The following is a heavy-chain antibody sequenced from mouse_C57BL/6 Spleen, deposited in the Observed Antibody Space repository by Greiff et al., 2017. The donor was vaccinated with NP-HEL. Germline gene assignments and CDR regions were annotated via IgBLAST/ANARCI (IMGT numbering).Heavy chain of an antibody. J-gene: IGHJ2*01. Sequence: QVQLQQSGAELMKPGASVKLSCKATGYTFTGYWIEWVKQRPGHGLEWIGEILPGSGSTNYNEKFKGKATFTADKASNTAYMQLSSLTTEDSAIYYCARARCVATRDYFDYWGQGTTLTVSS. CDR2: ILPGSGST. CDR3: ARARCVATRDYFDY. CDR1: GYTFTGYW. D-gene: IGHD1-1*01. V-gene: IGHV1-9*01.